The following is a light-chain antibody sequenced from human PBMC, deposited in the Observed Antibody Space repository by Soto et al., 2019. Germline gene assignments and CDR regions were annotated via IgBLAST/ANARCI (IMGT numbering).Light chain of an antibody. CDR2: GAS. J-gene: IGKJ2*01. V-gene: IGKV3-15*01. CDR1: QSVSSN. CDR3: QQYNIWPPYT. Sequence: EIVMTQSPATLSVSPGERATLSCRASQSVSSNLAWYQQIPGQAPRLLIYGASTRATGIPARFSGSGSGTDFTLTISSLQSEDFALYYCQQYNIWPPYTFGQGTKLEIK.